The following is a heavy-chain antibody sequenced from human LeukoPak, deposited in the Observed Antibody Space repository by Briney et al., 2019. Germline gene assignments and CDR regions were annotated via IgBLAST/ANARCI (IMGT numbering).Heavy chain of an antibody. Sequence: GGSLRLSCAASGFTFTSYGMSWVRQAPGKGLEWVSSISGTGGSTYYADSVKGRFTISRDNSENTVYLQMNSLRAEDTAVYYCAKPSGNYFPFDYWGQGTLVTVSS. J-gene: IGHJ4*02. D-gene: IGHD2/OR15-2a*01. CDR2: ISGTGGST. CDR3: AKPSGNYFPFDY. CDR1: GFTFTSYG. V-gene: IGHV3-23*01.